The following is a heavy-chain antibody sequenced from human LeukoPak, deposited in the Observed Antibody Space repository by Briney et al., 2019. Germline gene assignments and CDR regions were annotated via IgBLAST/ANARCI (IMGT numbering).Heavy chain of an antibody. Sequence: ASVKVCCKASGGTFISYAISWVRQAPGQGLEWMGRIIPILGIANYAQKFQGRVTITADKSTSTAYMELSSLRSEDTAVYYCASGPSTYYYDSSGYYNDYWGQGTLVTVSS. V-gene: IGHV1-69*04. J-gene: IGHJ4*02. CDR3: ASGPSTYYYDSSGYYNDY. CDR1: GGTFISYA. D-gene: IGHD3-22*01. CDR2: IIPILGIA.